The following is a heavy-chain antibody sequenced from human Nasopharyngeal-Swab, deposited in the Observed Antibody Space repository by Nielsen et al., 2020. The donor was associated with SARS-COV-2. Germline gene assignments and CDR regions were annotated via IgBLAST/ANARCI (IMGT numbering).Heavy chain of an antibody. CDR3: ARDRVPATAYYYYGMDV. CDR2: INPNSGGT. V-gene: IGHV1-2*02. CDR1: GYTFTGYY. D-gene: IGHD2-2*01. Sequence: ASVKVSCKASGYTFTGYYMHWVRQAPGQGLEWMGWINPNSGGTNYAQKFQGRVTMTRGTSISTAYMELSSLRSEDTAVYYCARDRVPATAYYYYGMDVWGQGATVTVSS. J-gene: IGHJ6*02.